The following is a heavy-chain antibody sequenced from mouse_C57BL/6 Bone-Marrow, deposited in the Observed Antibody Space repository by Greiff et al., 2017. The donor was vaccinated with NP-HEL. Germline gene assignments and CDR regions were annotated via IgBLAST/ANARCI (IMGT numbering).Heavy chain of an antibody. V-gene: IGHV7-3*01. D-gene: IGHD2-14*01. CDR3: ARSSYRGRSWFAY. CDR2: IRNKANGYTT. CDR1: GFTFTDYY. J-gene: IGHJ3*01. Sequence: EVKLVESGGGLVQPGGSLSLSCAASGFTFTDYYMSWVRQPPGKALEWLGFIRNKANGYTTEYSASVKGRFTISRDNSQSILYLQMNALRAEDSATYYCARSSYRGRSWFAYWGQGTLVTVSA.